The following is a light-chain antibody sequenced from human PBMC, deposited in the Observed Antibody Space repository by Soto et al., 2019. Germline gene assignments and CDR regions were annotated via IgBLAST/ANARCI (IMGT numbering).Light chain of an antibody. J-gene: IGKJ5*01. CDR3: QQYNTWCSIS. Sequence: EIVMTHSPATLSVSPGEIVTLSCRASQSVSNKLGWYQHKPGQAPRLLIYDTSTRAAGTPARFTGSGSGTDFTLTISSLQSEDFAVYYCQQYNTWCSISFGQGTRLEIK. CDR2: DTS. CDR1: QSVSNK. V-gene: IGKV3-15*01.